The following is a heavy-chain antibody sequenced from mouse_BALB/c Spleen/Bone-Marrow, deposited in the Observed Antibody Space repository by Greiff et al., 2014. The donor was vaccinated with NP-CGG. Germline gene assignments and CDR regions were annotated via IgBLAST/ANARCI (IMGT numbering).Heavy chain of an antibody. D-gene: IGHD3-1*01. CDR1: GYTFTSYW. V-gene: IGHV1-7*01. Sequence: QVQLQQSGAELAKPGASVKMSCKASGYTFTSYWMHWVKQRPGQGLEWIGYINPSTGYTEYNQKFKDKATLTADKSSSTAYMQLSSLTSEDSAVYYCVRPRGYRAYYAMDYWGQGTSVTVSS. J-gene: IGHJ4*01. CDR3: VRPRGYRAYYAMDY. CDR2: INPSTGYT.